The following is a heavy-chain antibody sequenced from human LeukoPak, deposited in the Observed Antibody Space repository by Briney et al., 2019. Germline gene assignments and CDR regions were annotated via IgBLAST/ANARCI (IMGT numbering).Heavy chain of an antibody. D-gene: IGHD3-9*01. CDR3: ASLPLRYFDPGGY. J-gene: IGHJ4*02. V-gene: IGHV3-74*03. CDR2: INADGTTA. Sequence: PGGSLRLSCAASGFTFGNSWVHWVRQAPGKGLVWVSLINADGTTATYADSVKGRFTISRDNARNTLSLQMNSLRAEDTAVYYCASLPLRYFDPGGYWGQGTLVTVSS. CDR1: GFTFGNSW.